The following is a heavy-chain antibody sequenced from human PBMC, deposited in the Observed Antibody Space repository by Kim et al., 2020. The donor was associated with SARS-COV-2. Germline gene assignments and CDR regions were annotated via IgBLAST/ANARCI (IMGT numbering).Heavy chain of an antibody. D-gene: IGHD3-22*01. V-gene: IGHV3-48*04. J-gene: IGHJ4*02. CDR3: VRAGHYDSSGYLRDFDY. CDR1: GFTFSTYS. Sequence: GGSLRLSCAASGFTFSTYSMTWVRQASGKGLVWVSYTSGNSGSIHYADSVKGRFTISRDNAKNSLFLQVNSLRSDDTAVYYCVRAGHYDSSGYLRDFDYWSQGTIVTVSS. CDR2: TSGNSGSI.